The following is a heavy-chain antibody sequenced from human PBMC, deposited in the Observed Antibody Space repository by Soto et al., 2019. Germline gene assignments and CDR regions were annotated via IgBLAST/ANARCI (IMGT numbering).Heavy chain of an antibody. CDR3: ARARIAVHGYDY. D-gene: IGHD6-19*01. J-gene: IGHJ4*01. Sequence: HPGGCLRLSCAAAGFTCSSYWMHWVRQAPGEGLVWVSRINIDGSSTGNAGSVKGRFTIYRDNAKNPLYLKMNSLRAEDTAVYYCARARIAVHGYDYWGQGTLVTVSS. V-gene: IGHV3-74*01. CDR1: GFTCSSYW. CDR2: INIDGSST.